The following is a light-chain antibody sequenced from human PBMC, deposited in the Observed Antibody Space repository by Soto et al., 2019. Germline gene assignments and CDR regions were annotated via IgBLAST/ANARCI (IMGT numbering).Light chain of an antibody. CDR1: RSNIGRNF. V-gene: IGLV1-47*01. CDR3: VAWDDTLDAQV. CDR2: RNN. J-gene: IGLJ3*02. Sequence: QSVLTQSPSASGTPGQRVTISCSGSRSNIGRNFAYWYQHVPGTAPRLLIQRNNERPSGVPDRFSGSKSGTSVSLAISGLRSDDEATYYCVAWDDTLDAQVFGGGTQRTVL.